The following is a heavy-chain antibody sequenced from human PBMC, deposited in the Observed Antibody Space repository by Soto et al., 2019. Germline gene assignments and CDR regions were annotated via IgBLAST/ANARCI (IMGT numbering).Heavy chain of an antibody. CDR1: GFSLTTSGVG. CDR3: THRVLRTVFGLVTTTAIYFDF. CDR2: IYWDDDK. V-gene: IGHV2-5*02. J-gene: IGHJ4*02. D-gene: IGHD3-3*01. Sequence: QITLNESGPTGVRPTETLTLTCRFSGFSLTTSGVGVGWIRQSPGKAPEWLALIYWDDDKRYSASLKSRLTITMDTSKNQVVLTVSDLDPTDTATYYCTHRVLRTVFGLVTTTAIYFDFWGQGTPVAVSS.